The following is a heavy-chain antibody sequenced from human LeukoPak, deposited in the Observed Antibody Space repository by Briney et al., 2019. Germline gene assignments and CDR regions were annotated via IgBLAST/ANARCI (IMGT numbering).Heavy chain of an antibody. CDR3: ARDRDWAFDY. V-gene: IGHV3-48*02. CDR2: IRSTDGAI. D-gene: IGHD3-9*01. CDR1: GFTFRLYS. Sequence: GGSLRLSCAASGFTFRLYSMNWVRQAPGKGLEWLSYIRSTDGAIAYADSVKGRFTISRDDAKNSLYPQMNSLRDEDTAVYYCARDRDWAFDYWGQGTLITVSS. J-gene: IGHJ4*02.